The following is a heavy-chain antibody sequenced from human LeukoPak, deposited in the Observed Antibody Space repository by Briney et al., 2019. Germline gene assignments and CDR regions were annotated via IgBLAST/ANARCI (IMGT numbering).Heavy chain of an antibody. V-gene: IGHV4-4*02. D-gene: IGHD6-19*01. Sequence: SETLSLTCAVSGGSISSSNWRSWVRQPPGKGLEWIGEIYHSGSTNYNPSLKSRVTISVDKSKNQFSLKLSSVTAADTAVYYCARDFYSSGWYHYWGQGTLVTVSS. CDR2: IYHSGST. CDR3: ARDFYSSGWYHY. J-gene: IGHJ4*02. CDR1: GGSISSSNW.